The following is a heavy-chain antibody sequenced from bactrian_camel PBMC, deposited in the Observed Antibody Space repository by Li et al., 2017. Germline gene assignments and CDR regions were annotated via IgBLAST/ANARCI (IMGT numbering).Heavy chain of an antibody. Sequence: HVQLVESGGGSVEAGGSLRLSCATNAAVFSDNCFAWFRQIPGREREGVASISIGNGLTDYVDSVKGRFTISHNNAKNTVYLEMNSLKPDDTAMYYCAARFQGGFGYGGLCTDVLADFPYWGQGTQVTVS. D-gene: IGHD5*01. CDR1: AAVFSDNC. J-gene: IGHJ6*01. CDR3: AARFQGGFGYGGLCTDVLADFPY. CDR2: ISIGNGLT. V-gene: IGHV3S1*01.